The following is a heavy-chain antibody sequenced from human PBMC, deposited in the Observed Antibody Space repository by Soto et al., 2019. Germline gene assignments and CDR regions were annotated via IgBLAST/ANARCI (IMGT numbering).Heavy chain of an antibody. J-gene: IGHJ4*02. D-gene: IGHD3-22*01. CDR1: GGTFSSYT. CDR3: ATYYYDSSGYYSLDY. CDR2: IIPILGIA. V-gene: IGHV1-69*02. Sequence: QVQLVQSGAEVKKPGSSVKVSCKASGGTFSSYTISWVRQAPGQGLEWMGRIIPILGIANYAQKFQGRVMITADKSTSTAYMELSSLRSEDTAVYYCATYYYDSSGYYSLDYWGQGTLVTVSS.